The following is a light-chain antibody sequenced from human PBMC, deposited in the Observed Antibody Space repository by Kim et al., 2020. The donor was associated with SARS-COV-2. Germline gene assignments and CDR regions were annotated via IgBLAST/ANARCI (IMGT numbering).Light chain of an antibody. V-gene: IGLV1-51*01. J-gene: IGLJ2*01. CDR3: GTWDSSLSAVV. Sequence: GQTVTIPCSGSSSNIGNNYVSWYQQLPGTAPKLLIYDNNKRPSGIPDRFSGSKSGTAATLGITGLQTGDEADYYCGTWDSSLSAVVFGGGTQLTVL. CDR2: DNN. CDR1: SSNIGNNY.